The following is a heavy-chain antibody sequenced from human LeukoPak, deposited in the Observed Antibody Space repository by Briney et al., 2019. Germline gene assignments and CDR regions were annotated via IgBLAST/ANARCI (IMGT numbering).Heavy chain of an antibody. Sequence: ASVKVSCKASGYTFTSYDINWVRQATGQGLEWMGWMNPNSGNTGYAQKFQGRVTMTRKTSISTAYMELSSLRSADTAVYYCARYRGYYDPGFDYWGQGTLVTVSS. V-gene: IGHV1-8*01. CDR1: GYTFTSYD. CDR3: ARYRGYYDPGFDY. CDR2: MNPNSGNT. D-gene: IGHD3-22*01. J-gene: IGHJ4*02.